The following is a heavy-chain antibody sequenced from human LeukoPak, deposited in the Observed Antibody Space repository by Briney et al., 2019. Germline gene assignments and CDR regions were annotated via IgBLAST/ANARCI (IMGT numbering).Heavy chain of an antibody. CDR2: IYHSGST. CDR1: GYSISSGYY. D-gene: IGHD2-2*01. CDR3: ASGTVVPAAPWGYFDY. J-gene: IGHJ4*02. V-gene: IGHV4-38-2*02. Sequence: ASETLSLTCTVSGYSISSGYYWGWIRPPPGKGREGIGMIYHSGSTYYNPSLKSRVTISVDTSKNQFSLKLSSVTAADTDVYYCASGTVVPAAPWGYFDYWGQGTLVTVSS.